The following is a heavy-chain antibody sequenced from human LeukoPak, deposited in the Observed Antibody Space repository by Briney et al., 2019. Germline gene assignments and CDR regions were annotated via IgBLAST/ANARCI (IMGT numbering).Heavy chain of an antibody. D-gene: IGHD3-22*01. V-gene: IGHV3-9*01. CDR3: AKDNYYDSSGALDY. J-gene: IGHJ4*02. Sequence: GGSLRLSCAASGFTFDDYAMHWVRQAPGKGLEWVSGISWNSGSIGYADSVKGRFTISRDNAKNSLYLQMNSLRAEDTALYYCAKDNYYDSSGALDYWGQGTLVTVSS. CDR2: ISWNSGSI. CDR1: GFTFDDYA.